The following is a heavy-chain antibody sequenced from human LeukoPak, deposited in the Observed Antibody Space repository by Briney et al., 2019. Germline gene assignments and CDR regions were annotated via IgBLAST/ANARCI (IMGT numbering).Heavy chain of an antibody. D-gene: IGHD2-15*01. CDR2: IYHSGST. Sequence: SETLSLTCAVSGGSISSGGYSWSWIRQPPGKGLEWIGYIYHSGSTYYNPSLKSRVTISVDRSKNQFSLKLSSVTAADTAAYYCARTYCSGGSCYSGNDAFDIWGQGTMVTVSS. CDR3: ARTYCSGGSCYSGNDAFDI. V-gene: IGHV4-30-2*01. CDR1: GGSISSGGYS. J-gene: IGHJ3*02.